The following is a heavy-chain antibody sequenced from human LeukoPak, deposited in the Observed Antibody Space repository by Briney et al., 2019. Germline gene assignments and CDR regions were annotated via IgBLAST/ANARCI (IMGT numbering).Heavy chain of an antibody. V-gene: IGHV3-30*04. CDR1: GFTFSSYA. Sequence: GGSLRLSCAASGFTFSSYAMHWVRQAPGKGLAWVAVISYDGSNKYYADSVKGRFTISRDNSKNTLYLQMNSLRAEDTAVYYCARDRETEEMATQGAFDYWGQGTLVTVSS. CDR3: ARDRETEEMATQGAFDY. J-gene: IGHJ4*02. D-gene: IGHD5-24*01. CDR2: ISYDGSNK.